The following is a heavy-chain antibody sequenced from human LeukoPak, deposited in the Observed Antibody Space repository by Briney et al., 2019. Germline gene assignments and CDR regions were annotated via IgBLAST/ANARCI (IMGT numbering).Heavy chain of an antibody. CDR1: GFTVSNNY. CDR2: LYSGGSR. Sequence: PGGSLRLSCAASGFTVSNNYMSWVRQAPGKGLECVSLLYSGGSRYYADSVKGRFTISRDNSKNTLYLQMNSLRADDTALYYCASYSSLDYWGQGALVTVSS. CDR3: ASYSSLDY. J-gene: IGHJ4*02. D-gene: IGHD3-22*01. V-gene: IGHV3-66*01.